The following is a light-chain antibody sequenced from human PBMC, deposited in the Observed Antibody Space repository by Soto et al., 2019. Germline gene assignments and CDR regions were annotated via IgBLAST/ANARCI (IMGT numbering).Light chain of an antibody. CDR1: QGIRND. V-gene: IGKV1-17*01. Sequence: DIQLTQSPSSLSASVADRVTITCRASQGIRNDLGWYPQKPGKAPKRRIYAASSLQSGAPSRFSGCGSGTEYTLTISSLQHEDFAKDEYLQHNSYTLNFGGGTKVE. CDR3: LQHNSYTLN. CDR2: AAS. J-gene: IGKJ4*01.